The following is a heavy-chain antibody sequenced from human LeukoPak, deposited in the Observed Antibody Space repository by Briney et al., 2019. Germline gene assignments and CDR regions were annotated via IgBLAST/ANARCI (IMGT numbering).Heavy chain of an antibody. V-gene: IGHV3-72*01. Sequence: GGSLRLSCAVSGFTFSDHYMDWVRQAPGKGLEWVGRTRNKAKSYTTEYAASVKGRFTISRDDSKNSLYLQMNSLKTEDTAVYYCAWAYRYSGNYGIDYWGQGTLVTVSS. J-gene: IGHJ4*02. D-gene: IGHD1-26*01. CDR3: AWAYRYSGNYGIDY. CDR1: GFTFSDHY. CDR2: TRNKAKSYTT.